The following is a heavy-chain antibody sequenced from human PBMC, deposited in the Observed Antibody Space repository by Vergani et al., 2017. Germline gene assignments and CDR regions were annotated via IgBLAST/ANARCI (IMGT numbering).Heavy chain of an antibody. CDR1: GFTFSSYW. Sequence: EVQLVESGGGLVQPGGSLRLSCAASGFTFSSYWMSWVRQAPGKGLEWVANIKQDGSEKYYVDSVKGRFTISRDNAKNSLYLQMNSLRAEDTAVYYCARVIGVTMVRGVMLGFDYWGQGTLVTVSS. D-gene: IGHD3-10*01. V-gene: IGHV3-7*01. CDR3: ARVIGVTMVRGVMLGFDY. CDR2: IKQDGSEK. J-gene: IGHJ4*02.